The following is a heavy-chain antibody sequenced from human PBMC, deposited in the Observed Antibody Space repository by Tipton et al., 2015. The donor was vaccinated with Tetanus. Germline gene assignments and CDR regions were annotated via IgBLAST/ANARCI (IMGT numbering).Heavy chain of an antibody. V-gene: IGHV3-11*01. Sequence: SLRLSCAASGFTFSDYYMSWIRQAPGKGLEWVSYISSSGSTIYYADSVKGRFTISRDNAKNSLYLQMNSLRAEGTAVYYCARDFDRGIAARVVGWFDPWGQGTLVTVSS. CDR3: ARDFDRGIAARVVGWFDP. D-gene: IGHD6-6*01. J-gene: IGHJ5*02. CDR2: ISSSGSTI. CDR1: GFTFSDYY.